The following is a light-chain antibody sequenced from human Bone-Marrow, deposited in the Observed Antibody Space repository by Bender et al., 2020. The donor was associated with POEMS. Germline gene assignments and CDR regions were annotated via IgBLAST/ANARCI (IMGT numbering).Light chain of an antibody. CDR2: QDT. J-gene: IGLJ3*02. Sequence: SYVLTQPPSVSLAPGKTARITCGGNKIGDKGVHWYQQKPGQSPVLVIFQDTKRPSGIPERFSGSNSGNTATLTISGTQAMDEADYYCQAWGSPVVFGGGTKLTVL. V-gene: IGLV3-21*01. CDR1: KIGDKG. CDR3: QAWGSPVV.